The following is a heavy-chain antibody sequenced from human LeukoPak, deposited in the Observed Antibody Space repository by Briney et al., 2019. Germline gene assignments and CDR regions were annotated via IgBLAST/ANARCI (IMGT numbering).Heavy chain of an antibody. V-gene: IGHV3-30*04. CDR3: ARLQRRSGYEYYGIDV. J-gene: IGHJ6*02. Sequence: GRSLRLSCAASGFTFNSHAMHWVRQAPGKGLEWVAVISYDGRNKYYADSVKGRLTISRDNPKNTLYLQINSLSLEDTAAYYCARLQRRSGYEYYGIDVWGRGTTVTVSS. D-gene: IGHD3-3*01. CDR1: GFTFNSHA. CDR2: ISYDGRNK.